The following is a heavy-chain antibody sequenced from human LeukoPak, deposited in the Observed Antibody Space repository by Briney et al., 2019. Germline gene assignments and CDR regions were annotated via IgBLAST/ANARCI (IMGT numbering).Heavy chain of an antibody. J-gene: IGHJ4*02. D-gene: IGHD3-16*02. CDR2: IKSKTDGGTT. CDR1: GFTFSNAW. V-gene: IGHV3-15*01. CDR3: TTETDDYVWGSYRYPDY. Sequence: GGSLRLSCAASGFTFSNAWMSWVRQAPGKGLEWVGRIKSKTDGGTTDYAAPVKGRFTISRDDSKNTLYLQMNSLKTEDTAVYYCTTETDDYVWGSYRYPDYWGQGTLVTVSS.